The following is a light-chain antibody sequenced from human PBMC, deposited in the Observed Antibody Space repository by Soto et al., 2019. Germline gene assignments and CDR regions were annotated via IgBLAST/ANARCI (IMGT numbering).Light chain of an antibody. CDR1: SSDVGYSNY. CDR3: ASYTRVDSWV. CDR2: DVS. J-gene: IGLJ3*02. V-gene: IGLV2-14*01. Sequence: QSALTQPASVSGSPGQSITISCTGTSSDVGYSNYVSWYQQLPGKAPKLMIYDVSDRPSGVSNRFSGSKSANTASLTISGLQPEDEASYYCASYTRVDSWVFGGGTKLTVL.